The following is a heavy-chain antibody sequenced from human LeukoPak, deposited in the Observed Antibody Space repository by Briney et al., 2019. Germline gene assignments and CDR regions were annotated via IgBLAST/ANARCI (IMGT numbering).Heavy chain of an antibody. V-gene: IGHV4-61*02. D-gene: IGHD3-10*01. CDR2: IYTSGST. J-gene: IGHJ6*03. CDR1: GGSISSGSYY. CDR3: ARDRYGSGRRDCYYYYMDV. Sequence: PSETLSLTCTVSGGSISSGSYYWSWIRQPAGKGLEWIGRIYTSGSTNYNPSLKSRVTISVDTSKNQFSLKLSSVTAADTAVYYCARDRYGSGRRDCYYYYMDVWGKGTTVTISS.